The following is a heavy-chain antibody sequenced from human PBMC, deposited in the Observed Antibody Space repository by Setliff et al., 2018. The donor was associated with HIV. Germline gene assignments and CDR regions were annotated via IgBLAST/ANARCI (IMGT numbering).Heavy chain of an antibody. CDR3: AREGNYIWGNYHYTLGY. D-gene: IGHD3-16*02. CDR1: GGSFSGYY. V-gene: IGHV4-34*01. Sequence: PSETLSLTCAVYGGSFSGYYWSWIRQPPGKGLEWIGEINHSGNTKYNPSLKSRVTISVDMSKNQFSLKLSSVTAADTAVYYCAREGNYIWGNYHYTLGYWGQGTLVTVSS. CDR2: INHSGNT. J-gene: IGHJ4*02.